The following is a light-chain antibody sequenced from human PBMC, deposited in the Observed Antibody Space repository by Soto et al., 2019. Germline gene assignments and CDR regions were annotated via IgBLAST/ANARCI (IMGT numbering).Light chain of an antibody. V-gene: IGKV3-15*01. Sequence: EIVMTQSPATLSVSPGERATLSCRASQSVSSNLAWYQQKPGQAPRLLIYGASTRATGIPDRFSGSGSGTEFTLTISSLQSEDFALYYCQQCNNWPLTFGGGTKV. CDR2: GAS. CDR3: QQCNNWPLT. CDR1: QSVSSN. J-gene: IGKJ4*01.